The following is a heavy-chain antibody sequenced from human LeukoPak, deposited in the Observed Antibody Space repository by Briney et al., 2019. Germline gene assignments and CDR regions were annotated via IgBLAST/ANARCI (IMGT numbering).Heavy chain of an antibody. D-gene: IGHD4-17*01. CDR1: GFTFTNYW. J-gene: IGHJ4*02. V-gene: IGHV3-74*01. CDR2: ISGDGSSP. CDR3: ARWGAYGGYDY. Sequence: EGSLRLSCAASGFTFTNYWMHWVRLAPGKGLEWVSRISGDGSSPSYADSAKGRFTISRDNAKNTLYLQMNSLRAEDTAVYYCARWGAYGGYDYWGQGSLVTVSS.